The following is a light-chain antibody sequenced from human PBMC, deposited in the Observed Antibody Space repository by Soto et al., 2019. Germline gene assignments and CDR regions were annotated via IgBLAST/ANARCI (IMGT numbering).Light chain of an antibody. J-gene: IGKJ1*01. CDR3: QQYYSYPRT. CDR2: GAS. Sequence: DIMVPRSPAKVPGSPGESATLSDRASQSVKSSLAWYQQKPGQAPRLLIYGASNWATGIPARFSGSGSGTEFTLTISCLQSEDFATYYCQQYYSYPRTFGQGTKVDIK. CDR1: QSVKSS. V-gene: IGKV3-15*01.